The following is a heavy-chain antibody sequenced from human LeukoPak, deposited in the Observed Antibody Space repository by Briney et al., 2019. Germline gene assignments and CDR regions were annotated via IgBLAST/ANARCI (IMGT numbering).Heavy chain of an antibody. V-gene: IGHV1-69*13. CDR2: IIPIFGTA. CDR3: ARSGEMDYYYDSSGYSSWFDP. D-gene: IGHD3-22*01. J-gene: IGHJ5*02. CDR1: GYTFTSYD. Sequence: SVKVSCKASGYTFTSYDINWVRQATGQGLEWMGGIIPIFGTANYAQKFQGRVTITADESTSTAYMELSSLRSEDTAVYYCARSGEMDYYYDSSGYSSWFDPWGQGTLVTVSS.